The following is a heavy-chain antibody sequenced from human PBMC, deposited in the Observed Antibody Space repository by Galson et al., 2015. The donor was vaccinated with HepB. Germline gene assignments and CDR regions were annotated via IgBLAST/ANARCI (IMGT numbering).Heavy chain of an antibody. CDR3: ARGEGIAVAGRRNYYYYMDI. CDR2: MNPNSGNT. CDR1: GYTFTSYD. Sequence: SVKVSCKASGYTFTSYDINWVRQATGQGLEWMGWMNPNSGNTGYAQKFQGRVTMTRNTSISTAYMELSSLRSEDTAVYYCARGEGIAVAGRRNYYYYMDIWGKGTTVTVSS. D-gene: IGHD6-19*01. J-gene: IGHJ6*03. V-gene: IGHV1-8*01.